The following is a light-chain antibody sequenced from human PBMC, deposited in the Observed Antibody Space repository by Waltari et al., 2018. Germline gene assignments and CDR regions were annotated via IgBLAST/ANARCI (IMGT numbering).Light chain of an antibody. CDR3: QHYVRLPVT. CDR2: GAS. J-gene: IGKJ1*01. V-gene: IGKV3-20*01. Sequence: EIVFTQSPGTLSLSPGERVTLSCRASQSVSRALAWYHQNPGQAPRLLLYGASTRATGIPDRFSGSGSGTDFSLTISRLEPEDVAVYYCQHYVRLPVTFGQGTKVEIK. CDR1: QSVSRA.